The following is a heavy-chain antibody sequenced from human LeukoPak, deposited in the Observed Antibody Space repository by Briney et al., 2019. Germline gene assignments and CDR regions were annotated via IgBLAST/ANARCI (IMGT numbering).Heavy chain of an antibody. CDR1: DDSISDYY. CDR2: FHNSGTS. V-gene: IGHV4-59*01. Sequence: SETLSLTCTVSDDSISDYYRGWIRQPPGKGLERIGYFHNSGTSTYNPSLKGRVTISADTSKNQFSLKLNSLTTADTAVYYCTRGAGWLIDYWGQGILVTVSS. D-gene: IGHD3-16*01. CDR3: TRGAGWLIDY. J-gene: IGHJ4*02.